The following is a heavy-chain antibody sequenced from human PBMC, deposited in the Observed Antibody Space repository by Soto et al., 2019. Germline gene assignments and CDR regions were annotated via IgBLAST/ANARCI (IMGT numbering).Heavy chain of an antibody. J-gene: IGHJ6*02. Sequence: SETLSLTCTVSGGSVKAYYWSCIRQPPGKGLEWIGYFYYSGTTNYSPSLKSRVTMSVDTSKNQFSLKLSSVTAADTAVYYCATRVSGSFYGMDVWGQGTTVTVSS. V-gene: IGHV4-59*02. CDR1: GGSVKAYY. CDR3: ATRVSGSFYGMDV. CDR2: FYYSGTT. D-gene: IGHD1-26*01.